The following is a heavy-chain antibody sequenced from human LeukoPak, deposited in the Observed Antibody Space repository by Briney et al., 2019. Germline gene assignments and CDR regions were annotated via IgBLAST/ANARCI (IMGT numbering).Heavy chain of an antibody. V-gene: IGHV1-2*02. CDR2: INPNSGGT. CDR3: ARGRRRYYYDSSGYYYFDY. J-gene: IGHJ4*02. D-gene: IGHD3-22*01. CDR1: GYTFTSYA. Sequence: ASVKVSCKASGYTFTSYAMNWVRQAPGQGLEWMGWINPNSGGTNYAQKFQGRVTMTRDTSISTAYMELSRLRSDDTAVYYCARGRRRYYYDSSGYYYFDYWGQGTLVTVSS.